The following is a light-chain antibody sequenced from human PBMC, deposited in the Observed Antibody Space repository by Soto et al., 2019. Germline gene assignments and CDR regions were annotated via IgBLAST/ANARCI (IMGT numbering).Light chain of an antibody. CDR2: DAS. J-gene: IGKJ2*01. CDR1: QDIGNF. Sequence: DVQMTQSPSTLSASVGDRVTISCRTSQDIGNFLAWYQHKPGKAPKLLIYDASTLQTGVPSRFRASGSGTEFTLTISGLQPDDIATYYCQQHDDFSHATFGQGTK. V-gene: IGKV1-5*01. CDR3: QQHDDFSHAT.